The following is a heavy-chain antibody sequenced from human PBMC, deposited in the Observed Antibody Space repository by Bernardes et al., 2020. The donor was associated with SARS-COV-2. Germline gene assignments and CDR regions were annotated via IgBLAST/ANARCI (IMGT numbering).Heavy chain of an antibody. CDR1: GFDFSDYS. Sequence: GGSLRLSCAASGFDFSDYSMAWVRQAPGKGLEWVSITRGTGTSAHYADSVKGRFTISRDNSNNILYLEMKSLRTEDTATYYCAKSVAGYCYGSGTCYYRPLDSWGQGTLVTVSS. D-gene: IGHD2-15*01. CDR2: TRGTGTSA. J-gene: IGHJ4*02. V-gene: IGHV3-23*01. CDR3: AKSVAGYCYGSGTCYYRPLDS.